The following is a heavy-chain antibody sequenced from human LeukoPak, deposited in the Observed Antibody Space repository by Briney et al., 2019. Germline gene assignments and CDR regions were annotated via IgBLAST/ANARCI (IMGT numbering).Heavy chain of an antibody. Sequence: EASVKVSCKASGYTFTGYYIHWVRQAPGQGLEWMGWINPNTGGTNNAQKFQGRVTMTRDMSTSTVYMELSSLRSEDTAVYYCAREWYSSSWYYGYWGRGTLVTVSS. CDR2: INPNTGGT. CDR3: AREWYSSSWYYGY. CDR1: GYTFTGYY. J-gene: IGHJ4*02. D-gene: IGHD6-13*01. V-gene: IGHV1-2*02.